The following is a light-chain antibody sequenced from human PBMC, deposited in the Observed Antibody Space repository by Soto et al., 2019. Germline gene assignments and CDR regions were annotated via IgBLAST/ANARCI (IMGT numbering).Light chain of an antibody. CDR3: QQYGTSPFT. CDR1: QSVSSSY. V-gene: IGKV3-20*01. J-gene: IGKJ2*01. CDR2: LAS. Sequence: EIVLTQSPGTLSLSPGERATLSCRASQSVSSSYLAWYQQKPGAAPRLLFYLASSRATGVPDWFSGRGAGTDFTLTISRLSAEDFAVYYCQQYGTSPFTFGQGTMLEIK.